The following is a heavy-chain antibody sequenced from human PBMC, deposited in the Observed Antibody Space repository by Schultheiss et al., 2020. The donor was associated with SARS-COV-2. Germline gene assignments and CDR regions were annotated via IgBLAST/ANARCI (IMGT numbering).Heavy chain of an antibody. CDR1: GFTFSSYS. Sequence: GGSLRLSCAASGFTFSSYSMNWVRQAPGKGLEWVSSISSSSSYIYYADSVKGRFTISRHNSKNTLYLQMNSLRAEDTAVYYCARAGGGSRRYYYYYYYMDVWGKGTTVTVSS. CDR3: ARAGGGSRRYYYYYYYMDV. CDR2: ISSSSSYI. V-gene: IGHV3-21*04. D-gene: IGHD6-13*01. J-gene: IGHJ6*03.